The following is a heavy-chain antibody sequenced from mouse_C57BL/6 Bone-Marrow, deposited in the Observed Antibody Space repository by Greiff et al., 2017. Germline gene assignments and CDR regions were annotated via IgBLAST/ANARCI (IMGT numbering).Heavy chain of an antibody. CDR3: ARGISGGYYAMDY. Sequence: QVQLKESGPGLVQPSQSLSITCTVSGFSLTSYGVHWVRQSPGKGLEWLGVIWSGGSTDYNAAFISRLSISKDNSKSQVFFKMNSLQADDTAIYYCARGISGGYYAMDYWGQGTSETVSS. CDR1: GFSLTSYG. V-gene: IGHV2-2*01. J-gene: IGHJ4*01. CDR2: IWSGGST.